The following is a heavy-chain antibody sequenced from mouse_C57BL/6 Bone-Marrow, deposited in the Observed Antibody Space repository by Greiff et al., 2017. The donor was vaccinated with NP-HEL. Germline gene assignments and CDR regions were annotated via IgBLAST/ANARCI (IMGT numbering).Heavy chain of an antibody. V-gene: IGHV1-50*01. CDR2: IDPSDSYT. CDR1: GYTFTSYW. J-gene: IGHJ2*01. Sequence: QVQLQQPGAELVKPGASVKLSCKASGYTFTSYWMQRVKQRPGQGLEWIGEIDPSDSYTNYNQKFKGKATLTVDTSSSTAYMQLSSLTSEDSAVYYCALITTVVAHFDYWGQGTTLTVSS. D-gene: IGHD1-1*01. CDR3: ALITTVVAHFDY.